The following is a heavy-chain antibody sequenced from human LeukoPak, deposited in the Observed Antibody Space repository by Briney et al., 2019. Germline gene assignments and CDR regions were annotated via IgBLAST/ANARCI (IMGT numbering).Heavy chain of an antibody. CDR3: AKKVRGPSHPLDF. Sequence: ASVEGSCKASGYTFTGYAIHWGRQAPGQGLEWMGWINPEKRDTGYAHKFQGRVTMTSDTSISTAYMELSSLRSDDTAVYYCAKKVRGPSHPLDFWGQGTLVTVSS. J-gene: IGHJ4*02. D-gene: IGHD5-12*01. V-gene: IGHV1-2*02. CDR1: GYTFTGYA. CDR2: INPEKRDT.